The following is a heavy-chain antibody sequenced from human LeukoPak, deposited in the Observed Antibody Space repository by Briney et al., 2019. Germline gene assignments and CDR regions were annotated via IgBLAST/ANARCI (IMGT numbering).Heavy chain of an antibody. J-gene: IGHJ4*02. CDR1: GFTFSDYY. Sequence: PGGSLRLFCAASGFTFSDYYMSWIRQAPGKGLEWVSYISSSGSTIYYADSVKGRFTISRDNAKNSLYLQMNSLRAEDTAVYYCAREGYYSSSWYLDYWGQGTLVTVSS. V-gene: IGHV3-11*01. CDR2: ISSSGSTI. CDR3: AREGYYSSSWYLDY. D-gene: IGHD6-13*01.